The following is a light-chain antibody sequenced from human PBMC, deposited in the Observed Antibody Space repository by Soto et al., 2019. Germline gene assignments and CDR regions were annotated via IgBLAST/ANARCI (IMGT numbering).Light chain of an antibody. CDR2: DAS. J-gene: IGKJ1*01. CDR3: EQYLPWWT. V-gene: IGKV1-5*01. Sequence: EIQMTQSPSTLSASVGDTVSVTCRASEDVAKFLAWHQQKPGRAPEILISDASDLKSGVPSRFRGSGSGTDFSLTISDMQPDGSPAYHSEQYLPWWTSGQGTKL. CDR1: EDVAKF.